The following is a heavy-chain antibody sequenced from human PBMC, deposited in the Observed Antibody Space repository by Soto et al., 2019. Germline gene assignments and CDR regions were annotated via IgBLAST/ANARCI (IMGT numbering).Heavy chain of an antibody. CDR3: ARDSITIFGVVIGYGMDV. V-gene: IGHV3-33*01. CDR2: IWYDGSNK. CDR1: GFTFSSYG. D-gene: IGHD3-3*01. Sequence: PGGSLRLSCAASGFTFSSYGMHWVRQAPGKGLEWVAVIWYDGSNKYYADSVKGRFTISRDNSKNTLYLQMNSLRAEDTAVFYCARDSITIFGVVIGYGMDVWGQGTTVTVSS. J-gene: IGHJ6*02.